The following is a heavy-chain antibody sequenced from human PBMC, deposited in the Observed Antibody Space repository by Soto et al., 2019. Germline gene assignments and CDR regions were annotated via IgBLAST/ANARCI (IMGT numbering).Heavy chain of an antibody. V-gene: IGHV3-49*03. CDR2: IRSKAYGGTT. J-gene: IGHJ4*02. CDR1: GFSFADYF. CDR3: SRDFSTSSSYASFDS. Sequence: PGGSLRLSCTASGFSFADYFMSWFRQAPGKGLEWVGFIRSKAYGGTTEYAASVNGRFIISRDDSTSIAYLQMNSLKTEDTAMYYCSRDFSTSSSYASFDSWGQGTLVTVSS. D-gene: IGHD2-2*01.